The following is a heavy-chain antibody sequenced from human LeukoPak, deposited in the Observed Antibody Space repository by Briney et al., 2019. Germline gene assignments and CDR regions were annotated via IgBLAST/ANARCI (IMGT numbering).Heavy chain of an antibody. CDR3: ARDGNVDTAMVGFDY. J-gene: IGHJ4*02. Sequence: ASVKASCKASGYTFTSYGISWVRQAPGQGLEWMGWISAYNGNTNYAQKLQGRVTMTTDTSTSTAYMELRSLRSDDTAVYYCARDGNVDTAMVGFDYWGQGTLVTVSS. V-gene: IGHV1-18*01. CDR1: GYTFTSYG. CDR2: ISAYNGNT. D-gene: IGHD5-18*01.